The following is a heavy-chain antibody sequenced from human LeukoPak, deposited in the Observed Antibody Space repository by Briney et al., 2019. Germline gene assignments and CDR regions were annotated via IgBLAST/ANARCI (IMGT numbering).Heavy chain of an antibody. Sequence: PGRSLRLSCAASGFTFSSYAMHWVRQAPGKGLEWVAVISYDGSNKYYADSVKGRFTISRDNAKNSLYLQMNSLRAEDTAVYYCANDYGGNLDYWGQGTLVTVSS. J-gene: IGHJ4*02. CDR1: GFTFSSYA. CDR2: ISYDGSNK. V-gene: IGHV3-30-3*02. CDR3: ANDYGGNLDY. D-gene: IGHD4-23*01.